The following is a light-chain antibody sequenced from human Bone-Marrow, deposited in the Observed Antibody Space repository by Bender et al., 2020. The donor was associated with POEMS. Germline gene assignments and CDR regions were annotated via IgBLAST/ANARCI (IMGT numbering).Light chain of an antibody. CDR3: AVWDDSLNGWV. J-gene: IGLJ3*02. CDR1: SSDFGTYNL. V-gene: IGLV2-14*02. Sequence: QSALTQPASVSGSPGQSITISCTGASSDFGTYNLVSWYQHHPGKAPKLMIYEVFKRPSGVSNRFSGSRSGTSASLAISGLQSEDEADYYCAVWDDSLNGWVFGGGTKLTVL. CDR2: EVF.